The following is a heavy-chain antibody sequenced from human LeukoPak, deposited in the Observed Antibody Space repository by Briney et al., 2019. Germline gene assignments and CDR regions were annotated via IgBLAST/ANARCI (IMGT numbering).Heavy chain of an antibody. Sequence: SETLSLTCTVSGYSISSGYYWGWIRPPPGKGLEWIGSIYHSGSTYYNPSLKSRVTISVDTSKSQFSLKLSSVTAADTAVYYCARAREGYSYGFWGQGTLVTVSS. CDR2: IYHSGST. D-gene: IGHD5-18*01. J-gene: IGHJ4*02. CDR1: GYSISSGYY. CDR3: ARAREGYSYGF. V-gene: IGHV4-38-2*02.